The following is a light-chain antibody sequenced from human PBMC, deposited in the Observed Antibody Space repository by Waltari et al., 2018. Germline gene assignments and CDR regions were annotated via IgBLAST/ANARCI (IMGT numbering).Light chain of an antibody. Sequence: QSALTQPASVSGSPGQSITISCTGTSRDIGYYNFVSWDQQHPGTAPKLMLYEVSNRPSGVSNRFSGSKSGNPASLTISGLQTEDEADYFCSSYLGYRADWVFGGGTKLTVL. CDR3: SSYLGYRADWV. CDR1: SRDIGYYNF. J-gene: IGLJ3*02. CDR2: EVS. V-gene: IGLV2-14*01.